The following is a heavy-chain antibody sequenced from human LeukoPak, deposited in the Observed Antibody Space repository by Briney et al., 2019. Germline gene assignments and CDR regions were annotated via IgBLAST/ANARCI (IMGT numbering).Heavy chain of an antibody. V-gene: IGHV3-23*01. CDR1: GFTFSAYV. Sequence: GGSLRLSWAASGFTFSAYVMSWVRQTPGKGLEWVSAIGGGGDYTDYAYSVKGRFAISRDNSKSTLYLQMNSLRAEDTAVYYCAQRLQLGHYWGQGTLVTVSS. CDR2: IGGGGDYT. J-gene: IGHJ4*02. D-gene: IGHD4-11*01. CDR3: AQRLQLGHY.